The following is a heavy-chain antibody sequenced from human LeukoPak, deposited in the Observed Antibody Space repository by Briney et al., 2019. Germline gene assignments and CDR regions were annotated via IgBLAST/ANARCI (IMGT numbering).Heavy chain of an antibody. CDR1: GFTFSHYG. Sequence: GGSLRLSCATSGFTFSHYGMHWVRQAPGKGLEWVAVIWSDGTEKYYGDSVKGRFTTSRDNSKKTVYLQVNSLRVEDTAVYYCAKDAQRGFDFSNSLESWGQGTLVTVSP. V-gene: IGHV3-33*06. D-gene: IGHD4-11*01. CDR3: AKDAQRGFDFSNSLES. CDR2: IWSDGTEK. J-gene: IGHJ4*02.